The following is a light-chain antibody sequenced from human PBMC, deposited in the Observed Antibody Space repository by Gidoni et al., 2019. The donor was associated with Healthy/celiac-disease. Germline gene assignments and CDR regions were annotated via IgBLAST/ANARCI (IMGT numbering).Light chain of an antibody. Sequence: QSALTQPASVSGSPGQSITISCTGTSSDVGGYNYVSWYQQHPGKAPKLMIYDVSNRPSGVSNRFSGSKSGNTGSLTISGLQAEDEADYYCSSYTSSSTLGVFGTGTKVTVL. V-gene: IGLV2-14*03. CDR1: SSDVGGYNY. J-gene: IGLJ1*01. CDR3: SSYTSSSTLGV. CDR2: DVS.